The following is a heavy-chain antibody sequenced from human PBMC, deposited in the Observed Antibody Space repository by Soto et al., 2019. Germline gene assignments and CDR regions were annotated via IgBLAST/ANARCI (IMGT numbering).Heavy chain of an antibody. D-gene: IGHD2-21*01. J-gene: IGHJ5*02. CDR2: ISANGGST. Sequence: EVQLVESGGGLVQPGGSLRLSCVASGFTFSSCGMHWVRQSPGKGLEYVSAISANGGSTFYANSVKGRFTVSRDNSKNTQYLQMGSLRVEDMPVYYCAIGFATGLWFFDPWGQGTLITVSS. CDR3: AIGFATGLWFFDP. CDR1: GFTFSSCG. V-gene: IGHV3-64*01.